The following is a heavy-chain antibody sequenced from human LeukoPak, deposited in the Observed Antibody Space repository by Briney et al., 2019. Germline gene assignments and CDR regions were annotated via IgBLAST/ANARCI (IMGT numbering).Heavy chain of an antibody. D-gene: IGHD6-13*01. CDR2: ISSSGSTI. CDR3: ARVYTTSSSWYGDFDY. V-gene: IGHV3-48*01. Sequence: TGGSLRLSCAASGFTFSSYSMNWVRQAPGKGLEWVSYISSSGSTIYYADSVKGRFTIPRDNAKNSLYLQMNSLRAEDTAVYYCARVYTTSSSWYGDFDYWGQGTLVTVSS. J-gene: IGHJ4*02. CDR1: GFTFSSYS.